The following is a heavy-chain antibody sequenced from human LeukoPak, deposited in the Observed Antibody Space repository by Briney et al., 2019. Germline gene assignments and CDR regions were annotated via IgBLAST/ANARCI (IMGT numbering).Heavy chain of an antibody. CDR2: MSSDGITK. CDR1: GFTFSNFA. J-gene: IGHJ6*02. CDR3: AKDAWATMDV. Sequence: GGSLRLSCSTSGFTFSNFAMHWVRQASGKGLQWVAIMSSDGITKYYADSVKGRFNVSRDNSKNTLYLQMNSLRAEDTAVYYCAKDAWATMDVWGQGTTVTVSS. V-gene: IGHV3-30*18. D-gene: IGHD1-26*01.